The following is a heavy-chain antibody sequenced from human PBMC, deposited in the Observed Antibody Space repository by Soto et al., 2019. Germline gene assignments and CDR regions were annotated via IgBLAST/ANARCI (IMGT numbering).Heavy chain of an antibody. D-gene: IGHD2-15*01. Sequence: GASVKVSCKASGYTFTSYAMHWVRQAPGQRLEWMGWINAGNGNTKYSQKFQGRVTITRDTSASTAYMELSSLRSEDTAVYYCARVKNCSGGSCYSGWFDPWGQGTLVTVSS. V-gene: IGHV1-3*01. J-gene: IGHJ5*02. CDR1: GYTFTSYA. CDR2: INAGNGNT. CDR3: ARVKNCSGGSCYSGWFDP.